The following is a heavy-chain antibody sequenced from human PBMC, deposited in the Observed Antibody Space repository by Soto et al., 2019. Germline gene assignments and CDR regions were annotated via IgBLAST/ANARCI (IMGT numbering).Heavy chain of an antibody. CDR1: GGTFSSYA. Sequence: QVQLVQSGAEVKKPGSSVKVSCKASGGTFSSYAINWVRQAPGQGLEWMGGIIRIFGTPDYAQRFQGRVTITTDESTSTAYLEPSSLRSEDTAVYCCARQGSNEYYYYGMDVWGQGTTVTIAS. CDR2: IIRIFGTP. V-gene: IGHV1-69*05. CDR3: ARQGSNEYYYYGMDV. D-gene: IGHD3-10*01. J-gene: IGHJ6*02.